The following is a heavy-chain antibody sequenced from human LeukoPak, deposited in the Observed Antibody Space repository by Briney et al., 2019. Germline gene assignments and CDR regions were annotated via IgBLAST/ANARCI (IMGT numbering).Heavy chain of an antibody. CDR3: ARELTETGPNRKFDY. J-gene: IGHJ4*02. D-gene: IGHD3-9*01. CDR1: GLTFSSYA. V-gene: IGHV3-30-3*01. Sequence: GGSLRLSCAVSGLTFSSYAMHWVRQPPGKGLEWVAVISYDGGYNNYAQSVRGRFNIYRDNSKNTLYLQMNSLRDEDTGVYFCARELTETGPNRKFDYWLQGSMVTV. CDR2: ISYDGGYN.